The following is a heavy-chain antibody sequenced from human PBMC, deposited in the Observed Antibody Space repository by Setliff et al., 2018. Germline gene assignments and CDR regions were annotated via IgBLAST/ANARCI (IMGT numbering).Heavy chain of an antibody. CDR2: IWFDGSNK. J-gene: IGHJ5*02. D-gene: IGHD6-13*01. V-gene: IGHV3-33*01. Sequence: PGGSLRLSCAASGFTFSDYGMHWVRQAPGKGLEWVAVIWFDGSNKYYAESVKGRFTISRDNSKSTLYLQMNSLRLEDTAGYYCLVAYTSSWYSSGFDPWGQGTLVTVSS. CDR1: GFTFSDYG. CDR3: LVAYTSSWYSSGFDP.